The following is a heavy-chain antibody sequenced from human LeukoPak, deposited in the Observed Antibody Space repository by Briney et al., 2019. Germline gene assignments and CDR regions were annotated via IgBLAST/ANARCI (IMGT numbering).Heavy chain of an antibody. J-gene: IGHJ4*02. CDR1: GYTFTNYG. V-gene: IGHV1-18*01. D-gene: IGHD3-16*01. CDR3: ARADVSGGYFHFDY. Sequence: ASVKVSCKASGYTFTNYGINWVRQAPGQGLEWMGWISFHNGNTNYPQKLQGRVTLTTDRSTSTAYMELKSLRSDDTAVYYCARADVSGGYFHFDYWGQGTLVTVSS. CDR2: ISFHNGNT.